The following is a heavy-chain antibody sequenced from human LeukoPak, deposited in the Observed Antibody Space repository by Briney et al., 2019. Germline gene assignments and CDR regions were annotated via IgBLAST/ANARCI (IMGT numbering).Heavy chain of an antibody. CDR1: GGSISSYY. CDR2: IYTSGST. Sequence: SETLSLTCTVSGGSISSYYWSWIRQPPGKGLEWIGYIYTSGSTNYHPSLKSRVTISVDTSKNQFSLKLSSVPAAHTAVYYCARPKEGAFDIWGQGTMVTVSS. CDR3: ARPKEGAFDI. J-gene: IGHJ3*02. V-gene: IGHV4-4*09.